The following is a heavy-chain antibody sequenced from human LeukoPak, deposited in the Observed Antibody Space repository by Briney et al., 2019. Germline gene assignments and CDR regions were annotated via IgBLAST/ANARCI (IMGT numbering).Heavy chain of an antibody. CDR3: ARVVYSSLMDV. V-gene: IGHV3-11*01. D-gene: IGHD6-13*01. Sequence: PGGSLRLSCVASGFTFSNYYMSWGRQAPGKGLEWVAYNTSSDSRIHYADSVRGRFTISRDNAKNSLYLQMNNLRADDTAVYYCARVVYSSLMDVWGQGTTVTVSS. J-gene: IGHJ6*02. CDR1: GFTFSNYY. CDR2: NTSSDSRI.